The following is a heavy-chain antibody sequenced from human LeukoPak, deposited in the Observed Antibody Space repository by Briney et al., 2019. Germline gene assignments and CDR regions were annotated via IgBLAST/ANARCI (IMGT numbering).Heavy chain of an antibody. CDR2: IYYSGST. D-gene: IGHD3-10*01. J-gene: IGHJ4*02. Sequence: SETLSLTCTVSGGSISSYYWSWIRQPPGKGLEWIGYIYYSGSTNYNPSLKSRVTISVDTSKNQFSLKLSSVTAADTAVYYCARHQGSGSYPGKLDYWGQGTLVTVYS. CDR1: GGSISSYY. CDR3: ARHQGSGSYPGKLDY. V-gene: IGHV4-59*08.